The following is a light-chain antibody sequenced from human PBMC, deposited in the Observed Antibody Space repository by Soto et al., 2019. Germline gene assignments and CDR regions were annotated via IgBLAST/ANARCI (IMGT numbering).Light chain of an antibody. CDR2: DIS. J-gene: IGKJ1*01. V-gene: IGKV3-20*01. CDR1: QSVSSTY. CDR3: QQYSKSPRT. Sequence: EIVLTQSPGTLSSSPGERATLSCRASQSVSSTYLAWYQQKPGQAPRLLMYDISSRATGIPDRFSGSGSGTDFTLTISRLEPEDSAVYFCQQYSKSPRTFGQGTKVDIK.